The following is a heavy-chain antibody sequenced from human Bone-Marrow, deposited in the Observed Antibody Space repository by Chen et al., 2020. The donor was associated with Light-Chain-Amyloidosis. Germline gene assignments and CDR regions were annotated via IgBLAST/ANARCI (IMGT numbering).Heavy chain of an antibody. J-gene: IGHJ4*02. CDR3: ARRRDGYNFDY. Sequence: AQLEQTGPEVKKPGESLKISCKGSGYTFPNYWIGWVRQMPGKGLEWMGVIYPDDSDARYSPSFEGQVTISADKSITTAYLQWRSLKASDTAMYYCARRRDGYNFDYWGQGTLVTVSS. CDR1: GYTFPNYW. V-gene: IGHV5-51*01. D-gene: IGHD5-12*01. CDR2: IYPDDSDA.